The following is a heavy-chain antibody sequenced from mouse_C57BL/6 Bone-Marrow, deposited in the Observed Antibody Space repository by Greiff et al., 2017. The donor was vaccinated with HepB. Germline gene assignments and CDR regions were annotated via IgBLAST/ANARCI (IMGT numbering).Heavy chain of an antibody. Sequence: VQLQQSGAELVMPGASVKLSCKASGYTFTSYWMHWVKQRPGQGLEWIGEIDPSDSYTNYNQKFKGKSTLTVDKSSSTAYMQLSSLTSEDSAVYYCAREWSYFDYWGQGTTLTVSS. J-gene: IGHJ2*01. CDR2: IDPSDSYT. V-gene: IGHV1-69*01. CDR3: AREWSYFDY. CDR1: GYTFTSYW.